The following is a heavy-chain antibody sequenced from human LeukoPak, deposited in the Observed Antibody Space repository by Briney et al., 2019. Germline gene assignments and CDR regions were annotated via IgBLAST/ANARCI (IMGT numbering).Heavy chain of an antibody. D-gene: IGHD3-22*01. V-gene: IGHV4-59*01. CDR1: GGSISSYC. CDR2: MYYSGGT. Sequence: SETLSLTCTVSGGSISSYCWSWIRQPPGKGLEWIGYMYYSGGTNYNPPLKSRVTISVDTSKNQFSLKLSSVTAADTAVYYCARDRYYYDSSGYYASRYYYYYMDVWGKGTTVTVSS. CDR3: ARDRYYYDSSGYYASRYYYYYMDV. J-gene: IGHJ6*03.